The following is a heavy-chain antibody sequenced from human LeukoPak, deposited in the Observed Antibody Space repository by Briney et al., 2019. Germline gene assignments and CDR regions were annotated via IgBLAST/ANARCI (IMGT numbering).Heavy chain of an antibody. CDR1: GYTFTSYG. CDR3: ARFKFAYGDYVPGPMDV. D-gene: IGHD4-17*01. V-gene: IGHV1-18*01. J-gene: IGHJ6*03. Sequence: ASVKVSCKASGYTFTSYGISWVRQAPGQGLEWMGWISAYNGNTNYAQKLQGRVTMTTDTSTSTAYMELRSLRSDDTAVYYCARFKFAYGDYVPGPMDVWGKGTTVTISS. CDR2: ISAYNGNT.